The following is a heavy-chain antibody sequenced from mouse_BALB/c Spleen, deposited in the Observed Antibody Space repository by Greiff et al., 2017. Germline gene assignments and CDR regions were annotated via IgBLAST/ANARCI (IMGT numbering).Heavy chain of an antibody. CDR1: GYTFTSYV. Sequence: VHVKQSGPELVKPGASVKMSCKASGYTFTSYVMHWVKQKPGQGLEWIGYINPYNDGTKYNEKFKGKATLTSDKSSSTAYMELSSLTSEDSAVYYCARKGDIYYDYGWFAYWGQGTLVTVSA. J-gene: IGHJ3*01. CDR3: ARKGDIYYDYGWFAY. D-gene: IGHD2-4*01. CDR2: INPYNDGT. V-gene: IGHV1-14*01.